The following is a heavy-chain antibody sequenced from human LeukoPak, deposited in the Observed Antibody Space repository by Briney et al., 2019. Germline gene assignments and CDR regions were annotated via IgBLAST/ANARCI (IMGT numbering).Heavy chain of an antibody. Sequence: GESLKISCKGSGYRFTNYWIGWVRQMPGKGLEWMGIIYPGDSDTRYSPSFQGQVTISADKSISTAYLQWSSLKASDTAMYYCARLRIAARRAPFDCWGQGTLVTVSS. V-gene: IGHV5-51*01. CDR1: GYRFTNYW. D-gene: IGHD6-6*01. CDR2: IYPGDSDT. J-gene: IGHJ4*02. CDR3: ARLRIAARRAPFDC.